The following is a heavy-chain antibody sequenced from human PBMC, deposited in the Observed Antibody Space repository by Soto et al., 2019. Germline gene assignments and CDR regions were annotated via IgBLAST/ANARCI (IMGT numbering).Heavy chain of an antibody. V-gene: IGHV3-23*01. CDR2: VSGGGGVT. J-gene: IGHJ6*02. Sequence: GGSLRLSCAASGFTFSNYAMSWVRQAPGKGLEWVSTVSGGGGVTYSAVSVNGRFTISRDNSKNTLFLQMNSLRAEDTAIYYCAKALIAPYYYYGMDVWGQGTTVTVSS. CDR3: AKALIAPYYYYGMDV. CDR1: GFTFSNYA.